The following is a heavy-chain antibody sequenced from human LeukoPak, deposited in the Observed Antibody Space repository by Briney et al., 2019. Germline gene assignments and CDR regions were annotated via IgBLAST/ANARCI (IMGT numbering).Heavy chain of an antibody. CDR1: GFTFSNAW. CDR2: IKSKTDGGTT. Sequence: GGSLRLSCAASGFTFSNAWMSWVRQAPGKGLEWVGRIKSKTDGGTTDYAAPVKGRFTISRDDSKNTLYLQMNSLKTEDTAAYYCTTDPQWLAADYWGQGTLVTVSS. D-gene: IGHD6-19*01. J-gene: IGHJ4*02. CDR3: TTDPQWLAADY. V-gene: IGHV3-15*01.